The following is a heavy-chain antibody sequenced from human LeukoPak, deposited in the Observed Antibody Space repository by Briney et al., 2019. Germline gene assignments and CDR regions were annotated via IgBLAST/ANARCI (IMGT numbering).Heavy chain of an antibody. CDR1: GFSFSAYA. J-gene: IGHJ4*02. CDR3: AGGVVTATSLDY. Sequence: GGSLRLSCAASGFSFSAYAMYWVRQAPGKGLEWVAVIWYDGSNKYYADSVKGRFTISRDNSKNTLYLQMNSLRAEDTAVYYCAGGVVTATSLDYWGQGTLVTVSS. V-gene: IGHV3-33*01. D-gene: IGHD2-21*02. CDR2: IWYDGSNK.